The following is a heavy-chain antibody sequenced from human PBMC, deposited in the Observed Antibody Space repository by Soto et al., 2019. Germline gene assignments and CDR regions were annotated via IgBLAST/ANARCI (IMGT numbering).Heavy chain of an antibody. CDR2: IYYSGST. D-gene: IGHD4-17*01. J-gene: IGHJ4*02. Sequence: QVQLQESGPGLVKPSQTLSLTCTVSDGSISSGGYYWSWIREHPGKGLEWIGYIYYSGSTYYNPSLKSRVTISVETSKYQFSLKLSSVTAADTAVYYCARSPEATVTAFDYWGQGTLVTVSS. V-gene: IGHV4-31*03. CDR3: ARSPEATVTAFDY. CDR1: DGSISSGGYY.